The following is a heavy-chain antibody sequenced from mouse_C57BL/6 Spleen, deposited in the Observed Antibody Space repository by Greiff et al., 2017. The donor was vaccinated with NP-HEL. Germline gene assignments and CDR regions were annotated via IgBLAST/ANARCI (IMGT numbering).Heavy chain of an antibody. D-gene: IGHD1-3*01. CDR2: IDPSDSYT. V-gene: IGHV1-69*01. Sequence: QVQLQQSGAELVMPGASVKLSCKASGYTFTSYWMHWVKQRPGQGLEWIGEIDPSDSYTNYNQKFKGKSTLTVDKSSSTAYMQLSSLTSEDSAVYYCARENKGDAMDYWGQGTSVTVSS. CDR3: ARENKGDAMDY. J-gene: IGHJ4*01. CDR1: GYTFTSYW.